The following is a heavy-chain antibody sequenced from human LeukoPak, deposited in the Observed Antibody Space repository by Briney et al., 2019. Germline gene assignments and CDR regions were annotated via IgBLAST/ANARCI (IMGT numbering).Heavy chain of an antibody. V-gene: IGHV3-9*01. CDR1: GFTFDDYA. Sequence: PGGSLRLSCAASGFTFDDYAMHWVRQAPGKGLEWVSGISWNSGSIVYADSVTGRFTISRDNAKNSLYLQMNSLRAEDTALYYCAKTTTVTSGSYYYYGMDVWGQGTTVTVSS. CDR3: AKTTTVTSGSYYYYGMDV. CDR2: ISWNSGSI. J-gene: IGHJ6*02. D-gene: IGHD4-17*01.